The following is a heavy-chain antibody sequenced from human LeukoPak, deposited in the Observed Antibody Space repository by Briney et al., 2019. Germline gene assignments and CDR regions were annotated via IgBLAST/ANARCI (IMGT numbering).Heavy chain of an antibody. CDR2: ISSSSSYI. Sequence: GGSLRLSCAASGFTFSSYSVNWVRQAPGKGLEWVSSISSSSSYIYYADSVKGRFTISRDNAKNSLYLQMNSLRAEDTAVYYCARATASGSYYGGFDYWGQGTLVTVSS. J-gene: IGHJ4*02. CDR1: GFTFSSYS. CDR3: ARATASGSYYGGFDY. D-gene: IGHD1-26*01. V-gene: IGHV3-21*01.